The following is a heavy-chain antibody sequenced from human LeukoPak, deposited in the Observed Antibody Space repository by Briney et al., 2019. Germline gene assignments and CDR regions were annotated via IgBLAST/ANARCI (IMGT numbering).Heavy chain of an antibody. J-gene: IGHJ3*02. CDR3: ARGPVVAANSAFDI. Sequence: PSETLSLTCTVSGGSISSSSYYWGWIRQPPGKGLEWIGSIYYSGSTYYNPSLKSRVTISVDTSKNQFSLKLSSVTAADTAVYYCARGPVVAANSAFDIWGQGTMVTVSS. D-gene: IGHD2-15*01. CDR2: IYYSGST. CDR1: GGSISSSSYY. V-gene: IGHV4-39*07.